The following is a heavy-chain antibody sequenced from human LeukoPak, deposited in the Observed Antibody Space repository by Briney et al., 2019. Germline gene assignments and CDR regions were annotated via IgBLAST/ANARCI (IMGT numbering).Heavy chain of an antibody. V-gene: IGHV3-30*04. CDR1: AFTFSSSA. D-gene: IGHD3-3*01. CDR2: VSYDGSNK. CDR3: AKEHDLWHKQGNWFDT. J-gene: IGHJ5*02. Sequence: GGSPRLSCAASAFTFSSSAMHWVRQAPGKGLEWVTVVSYDGSNKYYADSVKGRFTVSRDNSKDTLYLHMNSLRAEDTAIYYCAKEHDLWHKQGNWFDTWGQGVLVTVSS.